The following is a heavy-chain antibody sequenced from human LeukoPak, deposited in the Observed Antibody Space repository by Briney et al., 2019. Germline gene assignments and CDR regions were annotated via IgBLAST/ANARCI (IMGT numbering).Heavy chain of an antibody. J-gene: IGHJ6*03. CDR3: ARAGYYDFWSGYYSYYMDV. V-gene: IGHV1-18*01. CDR1: GYTFTSYG. CDR2: ISAYNGNT. D-gene: IGHD3-3*01. Sequence: ASVKVSCKASGYTFTSYGISWVRQAPGQGLEWMGWISAYNGNTNYAQKLQGRVTMTTDTSTSTAYMELRSLRSDDTAMYYCARAGYYDFWSGYYSYYMDVWGKGTTVTVSS.